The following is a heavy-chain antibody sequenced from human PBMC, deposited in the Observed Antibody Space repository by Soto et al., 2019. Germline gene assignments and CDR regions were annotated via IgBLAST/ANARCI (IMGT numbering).Heavy chain of an antibody. D-gene: IGHD2-15*01. V-gene: IGHV3-30*18. Sequence: QVQLVESGGGVVQPGRSLRLSCAASGFIFSSYGMLWVRQAPGKGLEWVAVISYEGSHTYYADSVKGRFTITRDNSKNTLYLQMNSLRPEDTAVYYCAKEVHCGGGSCSWSEGFDYWGQGTLLTVSS. CDR3: AKEVHCGGGSCSWSEGFDY. J-gene: IGHJ4*02. CDR1: GFIFSSYG. CDR2: ISYEGSHT.